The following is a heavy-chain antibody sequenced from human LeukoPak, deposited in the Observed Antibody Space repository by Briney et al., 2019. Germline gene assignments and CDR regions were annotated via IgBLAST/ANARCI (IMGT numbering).Heavy chain of an antibody. CDR1: GFPFTSYA. CDR2: VNADNSNT. CDR3: AVGDYYYDTRFDY. J-gene: IGHJ4*02. V-gene: IGHV1-3*03. D-gene: IGHD3-22*01. Sequence: ASVKVSCKASGFPFTSYAIHWVRQAPGQRLEWMGWVNADNSNTKYSQEFQGRVTITRDTSASTAYMDLNSMRSEDMAVYYCAVGDYYYDTRFDYWGQGTLVTVSS.